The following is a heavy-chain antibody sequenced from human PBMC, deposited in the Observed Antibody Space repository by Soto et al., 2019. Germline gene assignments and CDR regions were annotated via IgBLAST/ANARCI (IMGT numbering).Heavy chain of an antibody. D-gene: IGHD6-19*01. V-gene: IGHV3-33*01. CDR1: GFTFSSYG. CDR2: IWYDGSNK. CDR3: ARDSRFGIAVAGNGDY. Sequence: GGSLRLSCAASGFTFSSYGMHWVRQAPGKGLEWVAVIWYDGSNKYYADSVKGRFTISRDNSKNTLYLQMNSLRAEDTAVYYCARDSRFGIAVAGNGDYWGQGTLVTVSS. J-gene: IGHJ4*02.